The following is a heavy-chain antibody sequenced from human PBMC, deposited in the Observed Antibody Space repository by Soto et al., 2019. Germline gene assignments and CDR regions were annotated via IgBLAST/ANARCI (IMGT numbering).Heavy chain of an antibody. D-gene: IGHD2-15*01. CDR2: IYYSGST. CDR1: GGSISSGDYY. J-gene: IGHJ5*02. Sequence: SETLSLTCTVSGGSISSGDYYWRWIRQPPGKGLEWIGYIYYSGSTYYNPSLKSRVTISVDTSKNQFSLKLSSVTAADTAVYYCARDAYCSGGSCYFDPWGQGTLVTVSS. V-gene: IGHV4-30-4*01. CDR3: ARDAYCSGGSCYFDP.